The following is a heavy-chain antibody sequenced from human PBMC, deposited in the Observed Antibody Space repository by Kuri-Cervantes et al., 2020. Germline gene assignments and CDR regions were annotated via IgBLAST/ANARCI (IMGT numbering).Heavy chain of an antibody. V-gene: IGHV1-2*02. Sequence: ASVKVSCKASGYTFTGYYMHWVRQAPGQGLEWMGWINPNSGGTNYAQKFQGRVTMTRDTSISTAYMELSSLRSEDTAVYYCATRSDFWSGYYFWGQGTLVTVSS. D-gene: IGHD3-3*01. CDR2: INPNSGGT. CDR3: ATRSDFWSGYYF. J-gene: IGHJ4*02. CDR1: GYTFTGYY.